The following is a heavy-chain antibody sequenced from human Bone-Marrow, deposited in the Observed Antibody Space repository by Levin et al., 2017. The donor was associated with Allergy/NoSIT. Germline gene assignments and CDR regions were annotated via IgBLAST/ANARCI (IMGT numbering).Heavy chain of an antibody. V-gene: IGHV3-49*04. CDR3: TRDFPPGGMITYYYYYYGMDV. CDR2: IRSKAYGGTT. D-gene: IGHD3-16*01. Sequence: SGGSLRLSCTASGFTFGDYAMSWVRQAPGKGLEWVGFIRSKAYGGTTEYAASVKGRFTISRDDSKSIAYLQMNSLKTEDTAVYYCTRDFPPGGMITYYYYYYGMDVWGQGTTVTVSS. CDR1: GFTFGDYA. J-gene: IGHJ6*02.